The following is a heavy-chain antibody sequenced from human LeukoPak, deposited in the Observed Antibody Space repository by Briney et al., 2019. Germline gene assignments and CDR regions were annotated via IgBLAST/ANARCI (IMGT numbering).Heavy chain of an antibody. V-gene: IGHV1-69*06. CDR3: AREARGGLGYFDY. D-gene: IGHD3-10*01. Sequence: SVKVSCKASGGTFSSYAISWVRQAPGQGLEWMGGIIPIFGTTNYAQKFQGRVTITADKSTSTAYMELSSLRSEDTAVYYCAREARGGLGYFDYWGQGTLVTVSS. CDR1: GGTFSSYA. J-gene: IGHJ4*02. CDR2: IIPIFGTT.